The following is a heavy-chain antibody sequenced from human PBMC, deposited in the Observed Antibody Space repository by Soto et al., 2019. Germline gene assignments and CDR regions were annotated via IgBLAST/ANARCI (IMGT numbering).Heavy chain of an antibody. D-gene: IGHD2-15*01. CDR1: GGSISSGYYY. CDR2: IYYSGST. Sequence: SETLSLTCTVSGGSISSGYYYWSWIRQPPGKGLEWIGSIYYSGSTYYNPSLKSRVTISVDTSKNQFSLKLYSVTAADTAVYYCARHRVVVAATIYWFDPWGQGTLVTVSS. CDR3: ARHRVVVAATIYWFDP. J-gene: IGHJ5*02. V-gene: IGHV4-39*01.